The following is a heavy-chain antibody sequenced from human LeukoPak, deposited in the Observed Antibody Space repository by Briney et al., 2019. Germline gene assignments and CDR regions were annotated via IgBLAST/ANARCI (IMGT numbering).Heavy chain of an antibody. J-gene: IGHJ3*02. CDR1: GGSLSAYY. V-gene: IGHV4-34*01. CDR3: ARVFYSKGLTGYSTPWADAFDI. CDR2: INHGGST. Sequence: SETLSLTCAVYGGSLSAYYWTWIRQPPGKGLEWIGEINHGGSTNYNPSLKSRVTISIDTSKNQFSLKLSSVTAADTAVYYCARVFYSKGLTGYSTPWADAFDIWGQGTMVTVSS. D-gene: IGHD3-9*01.